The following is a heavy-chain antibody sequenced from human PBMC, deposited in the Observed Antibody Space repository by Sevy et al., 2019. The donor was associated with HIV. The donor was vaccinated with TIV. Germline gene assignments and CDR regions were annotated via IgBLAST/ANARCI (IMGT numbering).Heavy chain of an antibody. CDR3: ARYFSGGSYYRAPHAFDI. D-gene: IGHD2-15*01. CDR1: GFTFSSYA. J-gene: IGHJ3*02. V-gene: IGHV3-30-3*01. CDR2: ISYDGSNK. Sequence: GGSLRLSCAASGFTFSSYAMHWVRQAPGKGLEWVAVISYDGSNKYYADSVKGRFTISSDNSKNTLYLQMNSLRAEDTAVYNCARYFSGGSYYRAPHAFDIWGQGTMVTVSS.